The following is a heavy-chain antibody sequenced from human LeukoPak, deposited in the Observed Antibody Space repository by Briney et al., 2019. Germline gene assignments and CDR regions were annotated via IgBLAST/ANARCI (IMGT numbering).Heavy chain of an antibody. CDR1: GGSISSGDHY. CDR3: ARGPTTVTRAFDY. CDR2: IYTSGTT. V-gene: IGHV4-61*02. D-gene: IGHD4-17*01. Sequence: ASETLSLTCSISGGSISSGDHYWTWIRQPAGKGLEWIGRIYTSGTTHYNPSLKSRVTMSVDTSKNQFSLKLRSVTAADTAVYYCARGPTTVTRAFDYWGQGILVTVSS. J-gene: IGHJ4*02.